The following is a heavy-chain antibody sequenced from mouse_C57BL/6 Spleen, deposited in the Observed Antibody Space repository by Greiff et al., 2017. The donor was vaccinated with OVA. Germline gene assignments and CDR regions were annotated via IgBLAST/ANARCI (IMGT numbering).Heavy chain of an antibody. Sequence: VQLKESGPELVKPGASVKMSCKASGYTFTDYNMHWVKQSHGKSLEWIGYINPNNGGTSYNQKCKGKATLTVNKSSSTAYMELRSLTSEDSAVYYCAREAYYSNYAPYAMDYWGQGTSVTVSS. V-gene: IGHV1-22*01. CDR2: INPNNGGT. J-gene: IGHJ4*01. CDR3: AREAYYSNYAPYAMDY. CDR1: GYTFTDYN. D-gene: IGHD2-5*01.